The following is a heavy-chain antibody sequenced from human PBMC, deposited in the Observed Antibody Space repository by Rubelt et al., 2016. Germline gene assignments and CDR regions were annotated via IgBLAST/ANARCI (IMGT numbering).Heavy chain of an antibody. J-gene: IGHJ5*02. CDR2: INPGAGVT. CDR3: AREVGATDS. CDR1: GYTFTSHF. Sequence: VKVSCKASGYTFTSHFMHWVRQAPGQGLEWMGLINPGAGVTNYAQHFQGRVTMTGDTSTSKVYMELSSLTSEDTAVDYCAREVGATDSWGQGTLVTVSP. D-gene: IGHD1-26*01. V-gene: IGHV1-46*01.